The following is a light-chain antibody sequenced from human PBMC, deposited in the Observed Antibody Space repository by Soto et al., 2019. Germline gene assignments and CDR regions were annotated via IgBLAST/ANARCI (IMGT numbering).Light chain of an antibody. J-gene: IGLJ1*01. CDR2: EVS. V-gene: IGLV2-14*01. CDR3: SSYTNINTRACV. CDR1: SSDVGGYNY. Sequence: QSALTQPASVSGSPGQSITISCTGTSSDVGGYNYVSWYQHHPGKAPKLMIYEVSYRPSGVSDRFSGSKSGNTASLTISGLQAEDEAEYYCSSYTNINTRACVFGTGTKVTVL.